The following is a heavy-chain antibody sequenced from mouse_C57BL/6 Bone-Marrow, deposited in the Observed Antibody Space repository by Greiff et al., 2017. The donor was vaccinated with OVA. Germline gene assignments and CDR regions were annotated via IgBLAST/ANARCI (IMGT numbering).Heavy chain of an antibody. CDR2: IWSGGST. J-gene: IGHJ2*01. CDR1: GFSLTSYG. D-gene: IGHD2-4*01. Sequence: VQRVESGPGLVQPSQSLSITCTVSGFSLTSYGVHWVRQSPGKGLEWLGVIWSGGSTDYNAAFISRLSISKDNSKSQVFFKMNSLQADDTAIYYCARNPYDYDGGGYFDYWGQGTTLTVSS. CDR3: ARNPYDYDGGGYFDY. V-gene: IGHV2-2*01.